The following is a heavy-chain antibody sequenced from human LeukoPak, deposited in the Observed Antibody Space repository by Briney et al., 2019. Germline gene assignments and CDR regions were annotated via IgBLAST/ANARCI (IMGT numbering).Heavy chain of an antibody. CDR2: IKQDGSEK. D-gene: IGHD2-15*01. CDR3: ARDLRPRYCSGGSCYSGYYY. J-gene: IGHJ4*02. V-gene: IGHV3-7*01. CDR1: GFTFSSYW. Sequence: GGSLRLSCAASGFTFSSYWMSWVRQAPGKGLEWVANIKQDGSEKYYVDSVKGRFTISRDNAKNSLYLQMNSLRAEDTAVYYCARDLRPRYCSGGSCYSGYYYWGQGTLVTVSS.